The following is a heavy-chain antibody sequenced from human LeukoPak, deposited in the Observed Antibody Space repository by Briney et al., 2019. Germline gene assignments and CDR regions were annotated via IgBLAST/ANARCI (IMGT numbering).Heavy chain of an antibody. D-gene: IGHD1-1*01. CDR2: INHSGST. V-gene: IGHV4-34*01. CDR3: ARELEFDRNWFGP. CDR1: GGSFSGYY. Sequence: SETLSLTCAVYGGSFSGYYWSWIRQPPGKGLEWIGEINHSGSTNYNPSLKSRVTISVDTSKNQFSLKLSSVTAADTAVYYCARELEFDRNWFGPWGQGTLVTVSS. J-gene: IGHJ5*02.